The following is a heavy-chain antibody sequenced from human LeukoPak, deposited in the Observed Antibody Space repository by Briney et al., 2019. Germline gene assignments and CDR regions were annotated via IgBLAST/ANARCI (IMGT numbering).Heavy chain of an antibody. CDR1: GYRFSGCW. CDR3: SRQGCTPTRCHTIDP. CDR2: IYPGDSDT. J-gene: IGHJ5*02. D-gene: IGHD2-2*02. Sequence: GESLKISCQGFGYRFSGCWIGWVRQVPGKGLEGMGIIYPGDSDTRYSPSFQGQVTISADKSINTAYLQWSSLKASDTAMYYCSRQGCTPTRCHTIDPWPQGTLVPVSS. V-gene: IGHV5-51*01.